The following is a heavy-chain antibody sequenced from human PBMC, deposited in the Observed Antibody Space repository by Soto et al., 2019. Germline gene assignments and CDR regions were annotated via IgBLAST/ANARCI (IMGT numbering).Heavy chain of an antibody. CDR1: GLTFSSYA. CDR2: ISGSGGST. D-gene: IGHD4-17*01. Sequence: EVQLLESGGGWVQPGGSLRLSVAAPGLTFSSYARSWVRKAPGKGLEWVSAISGSGGSTYYADSVKGRFTISRDNSKNTLYLQMNSLRAEDTAVYYCAKIPTVTRYNWFDPWGQGTLVTVSS. CDR3: AKIPTVTRYNWFDP. J-gene: IGHJ5*02. V-gene: IGHV3-23*01.